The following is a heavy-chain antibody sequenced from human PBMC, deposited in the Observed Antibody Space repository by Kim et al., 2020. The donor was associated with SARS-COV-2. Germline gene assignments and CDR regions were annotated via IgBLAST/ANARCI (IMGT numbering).Heavy chain of an antibody. CDR3: ARSRRYLDY. CDR1: GFTFSSYS. D-gene: IGHD1-20*01. J-gene: IGHJ4*02. Sequence: GGSLRLSCAASGFTFSSYSMNWVRQAPGKGLEWVSSISSSSSNIYYADSVKGRFTISRDNAKNSLYLQMNSLRAEDTAVYYCARSRRYLDYWGQGTLVTVSS. CDR2: ISSSSSNI. V-gene: IGHV3-21*01.